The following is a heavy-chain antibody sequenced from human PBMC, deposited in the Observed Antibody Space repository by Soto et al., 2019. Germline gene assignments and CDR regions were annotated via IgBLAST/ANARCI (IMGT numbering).Heavy chain of an antibody. Sequence: SETLSLTCAVSGASISGSYYYWAWLRQPPGKGPEWIGSVFYTGFTSYNPSLESRVSVSVDTSKSQFSLKLSAVTAADTAVYYCATSQKGYNWNYFDHWGQGALVTVSS. CDR1: GASISGSYYY. J-gene: IGHJ4*02. D-gene: IGHD1-20*01. CDR3: ATSQKGYNWNYFDH. CDR2: VFYTGFT. V-gene: IGHV4-39*01.